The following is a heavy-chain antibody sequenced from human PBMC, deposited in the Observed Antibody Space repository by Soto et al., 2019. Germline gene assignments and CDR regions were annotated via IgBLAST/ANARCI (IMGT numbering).Heavy chain of an antibody. CDR1: GGTFSSYT. CDR3: ARDLDIVAKKYYYYGMDV. D-gene: IGHD5-12*01. J-gene: IGHJ6*04. CDR2: IIPILGIA. Sequence: QVQLVQSGAEVKKPGSSVKVSCKASGGTFSSYTISWVRQAPGQGLEWMGRIIPILGIANYAQKFQGRVTITGDNSTSTAYMELSSLRSEDTDVYYCARDLDIVAKKYYYYGMDVWGEGTTVTVSS. V-gene: IGHV1-69*08.